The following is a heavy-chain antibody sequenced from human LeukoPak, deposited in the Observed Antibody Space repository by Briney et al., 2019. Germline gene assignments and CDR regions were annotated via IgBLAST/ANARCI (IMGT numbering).Heavy chain of an antibody. V-gene: IGHV1-2*02. CDR3: ARDLYGSSSWPNFDY. J-gene: IGHJ4*02. Sequence: ASVKVSCKASGYTFTGYYMHWVRQAPGQGLEWMGWINPNSGGTNHAQKFQGRVTMTRDTSISTAYMEMSRLRSDDTAVYYCARDLYGSSSWPNFDYWGQGTLVTVSS. CDR2: INPNSGGT. CDR1: GYTFTGYY. D-gene: IGHD6-13*01.